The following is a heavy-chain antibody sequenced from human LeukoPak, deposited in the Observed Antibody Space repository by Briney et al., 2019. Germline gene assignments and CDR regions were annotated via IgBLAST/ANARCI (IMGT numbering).Heavy chain of an antibody. V-gene: IGHV3-33*01. CDR3: ARERGATSRYYYGMDV. J-gene: IGHJ6*02. CDR1: GFTFSSYG. CDR2: IWYDGSNK. Sequence: GGSLRLSCAASGFTFSSYGMHWVRQAPGKGLEWVAVIWYDGSNKYYADSVKGRFTISRDNSKNTLYLQMNSLRAEDTAVYYCARERGATSRYYYGMDVWGQGTTVTVSS. D-gene: IGHD1-26*01.